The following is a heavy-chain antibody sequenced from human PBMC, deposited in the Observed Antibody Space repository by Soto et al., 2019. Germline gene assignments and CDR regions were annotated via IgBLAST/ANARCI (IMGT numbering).Heavy chain of an antibody. Sequence: SETLSLTCTVSGGSMSSNYWSWIRQSPAKGLEWIGFVYYGGTNYNPSFESRVTMSVDTPKKQFSLELTDVTAADTAVYYCVSYRGAFYFDHWGQGTLVTFSS. D-gene: IGHD4-4*01. V-gene: IGHV4-59*01. CDR2: VYYGGT. CDR1: GGSMSSNY. J-gene: IGHJ4*02. CDR3: VSYRGAFYFDH.